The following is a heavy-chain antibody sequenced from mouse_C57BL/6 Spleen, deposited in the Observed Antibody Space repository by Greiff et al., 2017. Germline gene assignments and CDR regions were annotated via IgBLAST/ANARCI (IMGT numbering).Heavy chain of an antibody. J-gene: IGHJ4*01. V-gene: IGHV5-17*01. CDR3: AREGYAMDY. CDR2: ISSGSSTI. Sequence: EVQGVESGGGLVKPGGSLKFSCAASGFTFSDYGMHWVRQAPEKGLEWVAYISSGSSTIYYADTVQGRFTISRDNAKNTLFLQMTSLRSEDTAMYYCAREGYAMDYWGQGTSVTVSS. CDR1: GFTFSDYG.